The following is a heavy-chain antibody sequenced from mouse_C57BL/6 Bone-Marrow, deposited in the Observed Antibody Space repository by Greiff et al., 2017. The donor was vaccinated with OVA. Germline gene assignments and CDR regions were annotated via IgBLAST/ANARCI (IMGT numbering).Heavy chain of an antibody. D-gene: IGHD1-1*01. CDR1: GFTFSNYW. J-gene: IGHJ3*01. CDR2: IRLKSDNYAT. V-gene: IGHV6-3*01. CDR3: TGPTYYYGSSSFAY. Sequence: EVKLVESGGGLVQPGGSMKLSCVASGFTFSNYWMNWVRQSPEKGLEWVAQIRLKSDNYATHYAESVKGRFTISRDDSKSSVYLQMNNLRAEDTGIYYCTGPTYYYGSSSFAYWGQGTLVTVSA.